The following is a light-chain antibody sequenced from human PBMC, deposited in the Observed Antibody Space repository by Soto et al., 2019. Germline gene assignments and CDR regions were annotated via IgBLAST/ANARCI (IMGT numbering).Light chain of an antibody. V-gene: IGLV1-40*01. CDR1: NSNLGAGYD. J-gene: IGLJ3*02. Sequence: QLVLTQPPSVSGAPGQRVTISCTGNNSNLGAGYDVHWYQQLPGAAPKLVVFGNRNRPSGVPERFSGSKSGTSASLAITGLQAEDEADYYCSSYTTSSTLVFGGGTKLTVL. CDR2: GNR. CDR3: SSYTTSSTLV.